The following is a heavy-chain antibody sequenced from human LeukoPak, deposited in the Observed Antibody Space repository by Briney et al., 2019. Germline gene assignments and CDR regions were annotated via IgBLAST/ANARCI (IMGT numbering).Heavy chain of an antibody. J-gene: IGHJ4*02. CDR3: ARASTTGYDSRGYFDY. CDR1: GYTFTSNY. Sequence: GASVKVSCEASGYTFTSNYIHWVRQAPGQGLEWMGMIYPRDGSTSYAQKFQGTVTVTRDTSTSTVDMELSGLRSEDTAVYYCARASTTGYDSRGYFDYWGQGTLVPVSS. V-gene: IGHV1-46*01. D-gene: IGHD3-22*01. CDR2: IYPRDGST.